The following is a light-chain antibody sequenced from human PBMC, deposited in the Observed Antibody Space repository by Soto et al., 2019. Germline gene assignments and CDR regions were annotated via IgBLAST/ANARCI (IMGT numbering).Light chain of an antibody. J-gene: IGLJ1*01. CDR2: EAS. V-gene: IGLV2-14*01. Sequence: QSVLTQPASVSGSPGQSITISCTGTSSDVGGYKYVSWYQQHPGKAPRLMIYEASNRPSGVSHSFSGSRSGNTAYLTISGLQAEDEADYYCSSYTSGSTLYVFGTGTKLTVL. CDR3: SSYTSGSTLYV. CDR1: SSDVGGYKY.